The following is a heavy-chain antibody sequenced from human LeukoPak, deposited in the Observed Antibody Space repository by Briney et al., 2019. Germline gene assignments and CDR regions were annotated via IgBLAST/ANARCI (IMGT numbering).Heavy chain of an antibody. V-gene: IGHV4-59*08. J-gene: IGHJ6*03. Sequence: LETLSLTCTVSGGSISSYYWGWIRQPPGKGLEWIGYIYYSGSTNYNPSLKSRVTISVDTSKNHFPLKLSSATASHTAVYYCARNLSRYYYMDVWGKGTTVTVSS. CDR3: ARNLSRYYYMDV. CDR1: GGSISSYY. D-gene: IGHD1-14*01. CDR2: IYYSGST.